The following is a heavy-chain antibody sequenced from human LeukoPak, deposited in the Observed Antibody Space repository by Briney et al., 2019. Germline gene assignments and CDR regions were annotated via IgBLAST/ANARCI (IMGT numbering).Heavy chain of an antibody. Sequence: SVKVSCKASGYTFTSYGISWVRQAPGQGLEWMGRIIPILGIANYAQKFQGRVTITADKSTSTAYMELSSLRSEDTAVYYCASRDSSGLLLDYWGQGTLVTVSS. CDR2: IIPILGIA. V-gene: IGHV1-69*04. CDR3: ASRDSSGLLLDY. D-gene: IGHD3-22*01. J-gene: IGHJ4*02. CDR1: GYTFTSYG.